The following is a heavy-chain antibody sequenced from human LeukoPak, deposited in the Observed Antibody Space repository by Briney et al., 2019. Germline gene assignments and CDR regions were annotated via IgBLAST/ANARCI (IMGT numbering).Heavy chain of an antibody. J-gene: IGHJ3*02. V-gene: IGHV3-9*01. CDR1: GFTFDDYA. D-gene: IGHD6-13*01. CDR2: ISWNSGSI. CDR3: AKSAAAAGIKAFDI. Sequence: GRSLRLSCAASGFTFDDYAMHRVRQAPGKGLEWVSGISWNSGSIGYADSVKGRFTISRDNAKNSLYLQMNSLRAEDTALYYCAKSAAAAGIKAFDIWGQGTMVTVSS.